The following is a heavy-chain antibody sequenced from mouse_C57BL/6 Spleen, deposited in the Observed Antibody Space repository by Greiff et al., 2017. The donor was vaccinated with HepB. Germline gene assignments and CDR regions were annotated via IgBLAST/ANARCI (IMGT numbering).Heavy chain of an antibody. Sequence: VQLKQSGPELVKPGASVKISCKASGYAFSSSWMNWVKQRPGKGLEWIGRIYPGDGDTNYNGKFKGKATLTADKSSSTAYMQLSSLTSEDSAVYFCARSLPYYGSPYWGQGTTLTVSS. D-gene: IGHD1-1*01. CDR3: ARSLPYYGSPY. V-gene: IGHV1-82*01. J-gene: IGHJ2*01. CDR2: IYPGDGDT. CDR1: GYAFSSSW.